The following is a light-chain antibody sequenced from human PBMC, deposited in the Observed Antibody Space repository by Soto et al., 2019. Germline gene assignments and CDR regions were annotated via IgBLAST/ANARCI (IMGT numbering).Light chain of an antibody. CDR2: EVS. V-gene: IGLV2-14*01. CDR3: SSYTSSSTPYV. CDR1: SSDVDGYNY. Sequence: QSVLTQPASVSGSPGQSITISCTGTSSDVDGYNYVSWYQQHPGKAPKLMIYEVSNRPSGVSNRFSGSKSGNTASLTISGLQAEDEADYYCSSYTSSSTPYVFGTGTKVTVL. J-gene: IGLJ1*01.